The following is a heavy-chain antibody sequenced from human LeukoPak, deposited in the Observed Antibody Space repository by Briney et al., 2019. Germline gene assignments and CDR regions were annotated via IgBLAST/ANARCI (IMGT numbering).Heavy chain of an antibody. J-gene: IGHJ5*02. CDR1: GGSFSGYY. CDR2: INHSGST. Sequence: ETLSLTCAVYGGSFSGYYWSWVRQPPGKGLEWIGEINHSGSTNYNPSLKSRVTISVDTSKNQFSLKLSSVTAADTAVYYCARGGIVVVPAAKSSGLGGTWFDPWGQGTLVTVSS. D-gene: IGHD2-2*01. V-gene: IGHV4-34*01. CDR3: ARGGIVVVPAAKSSGLGGTWFDP.